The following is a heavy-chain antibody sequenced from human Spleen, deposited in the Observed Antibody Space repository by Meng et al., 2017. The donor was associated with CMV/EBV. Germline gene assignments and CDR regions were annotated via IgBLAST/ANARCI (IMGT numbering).Heavy chain of an antibody. CDR2: INTHTGNP. D-gene: IGHD1-26*01. CDR3: VRGGSYPDS. CDR1: GYTFTSYA. Sequence: QVQRVQSGSELKKPGASVNVSCEASGYTFTSYAVNWVRQAPGQGLEWMGWINTHTGNPTYAQGFTGRFVFSLDTSVSTAYLHISSLKADDTAVYYCVRGGSYPDSCGPGTLVTVSS. J-gene: IGHJ4*02. V-gene: IGHV7-4-1*02.